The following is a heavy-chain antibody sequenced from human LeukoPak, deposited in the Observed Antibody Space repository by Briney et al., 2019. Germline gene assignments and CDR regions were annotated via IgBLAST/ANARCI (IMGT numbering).Heavy chain of an antibody. CDR1: GGSFSGYY. V-gene: IGHV4-34*01. CDR2: INHSGST. CDR3: ARHSITMIVVVRSTRAFDI. D-gene: IGHD3-22*01. Sequence: SETLSLTCAVYGGSFSGYYWSWIRQPPGKGLEWIGEINHSGSTNYNPSLKSRVTISVDTSKNQFSLKLSSVTAADTAVYYCARHSITMIVVVRSTRAFDIWGQGTMVTVSS. J-gene: IGHJ3*02.